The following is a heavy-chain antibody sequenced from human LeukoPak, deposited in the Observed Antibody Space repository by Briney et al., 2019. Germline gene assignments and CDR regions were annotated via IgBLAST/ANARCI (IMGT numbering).Heavy chain of an antibody. Sequence: GGSLRLSCAASGFTFSDYYMSWIRQAPGKGLEYISYISSSGGTIYYADSVKGRFSISRDNAKTSVYLQMNSLKVEDTAFYYCARSKAGGYWGQGTLVTVSS. CDR1: GFTFSDYY. J-gene: IGHJ4*02. CDR2: ISSSGGTI. CDR3: ARSKAGGY. V-gene: IGHV3-11*04. D-gene: IGHD3-10*01.